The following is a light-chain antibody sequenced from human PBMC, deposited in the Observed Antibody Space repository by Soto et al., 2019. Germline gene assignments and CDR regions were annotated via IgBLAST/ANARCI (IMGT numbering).Light chain of an antibody. Sequence: EMGLTQSPGTLSLSPGERATLSCRASQSVSSTYLAWYQQKPGQAPRLLIYAASSRATGIPDRFSGSGSGTDFTFTISRLEPEDFAVYYCQQFGSSPSITFGQGTRLEIK. CDR3: QQFGSSPSIT. CDR2: AAS. J-gene: IGKJ5*01. CDR1: QSVSSTY. V-gene: IGKV3-20*01.